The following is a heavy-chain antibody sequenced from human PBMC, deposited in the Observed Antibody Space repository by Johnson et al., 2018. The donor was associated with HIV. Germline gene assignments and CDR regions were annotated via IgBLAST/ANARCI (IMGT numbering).Heavy chain of an antibody. V-gene: IGHV3-23*04. CDR2: ISDSGST. CDR3: ARGDFWSGYPDAFDI. D-gene: IGHD3-3*01. CDR1: GFTFASSA. Sequence: VQLVESGGGLEQPGGSLRLSCAASGFTFASSAMSWVRQAPGKGLEWVSAISDSGSTYYADSVKGRFTISRDNSKNTLYLQMNSLRAEDTAVYYCARGDFWSGYPDAFDIWGQGTMVTVSS. J-gene: IGHJ3*02.